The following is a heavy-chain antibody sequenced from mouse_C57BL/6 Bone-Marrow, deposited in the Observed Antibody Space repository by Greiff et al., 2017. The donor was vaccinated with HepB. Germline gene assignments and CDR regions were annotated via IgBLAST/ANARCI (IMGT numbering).Heavy chain of an antibody. J-gene: IGHJ4*01. CDR1: GFNIKDDY. D-gene: IGHD2-3*01. V-gene: IGHV14-4*01. CDR2: IDPENGDT. CDR3: TTSGYYMDY. Sequence: VQLKQSGAELVRPGASVKLSCTASGFNIKDDYMHWVKQRPEQGLEWIGWIDPENGDTEYASKFQGKATITADTSSNTAYLQLSSLTSVDTAVYYCTTSGYYMDYWGQGTSVTVSS.